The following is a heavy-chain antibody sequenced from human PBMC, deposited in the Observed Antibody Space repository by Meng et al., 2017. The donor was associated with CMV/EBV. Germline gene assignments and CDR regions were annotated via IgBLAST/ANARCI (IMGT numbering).Heavy chain of an antibody. CDR1: GGSFSGYY. J-gene: IGHJ6*02. D-gene: IGHD2-2*01. CDR2: INHSGST. CDR3: ARGEWSRGQYQLQIARYYYYGMDV. Sequence: SETLSLTCAVYGGSFSGYYWSWIRQPPGKGLEWIGEINHSGSTNYNQSLKRRVTISVDTSKNQFSLKLSSVTAADTAVYYCARGEWSRGQYQLQIARYYYYGMDVWGQGTTVTVSS. V-gene: IGHV4-34*01.